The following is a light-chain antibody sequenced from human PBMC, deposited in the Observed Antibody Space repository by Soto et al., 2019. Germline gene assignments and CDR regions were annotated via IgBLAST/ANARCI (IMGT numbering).Light chain of an antibody. V-gene: IGKV3-15*01. CDR2: ATS. CDR1: QSVGSN. CDR3: QQYNNLPGA. J-gene: IGKJ1*01. Sequence: EIVMTQSPGTLSVSLGERDTLSCRASQSVGSNLAWHQQKPGQAPRLLIYATSTRATGVPARFSGSGSGTEFTLTISGLQSEDFAVYHCQQYNNLPGAFGQGTKVEIK.